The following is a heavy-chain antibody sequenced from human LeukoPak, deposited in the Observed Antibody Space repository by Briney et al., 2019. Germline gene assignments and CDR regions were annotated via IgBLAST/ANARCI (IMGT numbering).Heavy chain of an antibody. Sequence: GGSLRLSCATSGFTFSSYSMNWVRQAPGKGLEWVSCISSSSSYIYYTDSVKGRFTISRDNAKNSLTLQMNSLGAEDTAVYYCARDLKYYDSSGFDYWSQGTLVTVSS. CDR1: GFTFSSYS. CDR3: ARDLKYYDSSGFDY. V-gene: IGHV3-21*01. CDR2: ISSSSSYI. J-gene: IGHJ4*02. D-gene: IGHD3-22*01.